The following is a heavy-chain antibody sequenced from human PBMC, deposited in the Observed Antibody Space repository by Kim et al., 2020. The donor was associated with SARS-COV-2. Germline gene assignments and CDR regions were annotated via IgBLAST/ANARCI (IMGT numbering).Heavy chain of an antibody. J-gene: IGHJ4*02. CDR1: GFTFSSYS. CDR2: ISSSSSYI. CDR3: ARVLAGMWFFDY. Sequence: GGSLRLSCAASGFTFSSYSMNWVRQAPGKGLEWVSSISSSSSYIYYADSVKGRFTISRDNAKNSLYLQMNSLRAEDTAVYHCARVLAGMWFFDYWGQGTLVTVSS. V-gene: IGHV3-21*01. D-gene: IGHD6-19*01.